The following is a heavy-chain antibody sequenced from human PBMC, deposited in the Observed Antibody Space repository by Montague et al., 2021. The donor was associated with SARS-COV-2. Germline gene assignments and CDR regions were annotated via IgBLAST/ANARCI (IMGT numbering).Heavy chain of an antibody. CDR2: IYWDDDK. CDR3: AHRRRTSGMDD. V-gene: IGHV2-5*02. J-gene: IGHJ6*02. CDR1: GFSLTTSDVC. Sequence: PALVKPTQTLTLTCTFSGFSLTTSDVCVSWIRQPPGKALECLAFIYWDDDKYYSPSLQTRLTITKDTSKNQVVLTMTNMDPVDTGTYYCAHRRRTSGMDDWGQGTTVTVSS.